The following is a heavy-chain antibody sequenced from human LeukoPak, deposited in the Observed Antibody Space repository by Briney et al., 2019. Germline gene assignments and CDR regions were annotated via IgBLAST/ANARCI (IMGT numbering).Heavy chain of an antibody. CDR3: AREAVAGTRYFDY. CDR2: ISSSSTI. J-gene: IGHJ4*02. D-gene: IGHD6-19*01. V-gene: IGHV3-48*01. CDR1: GFTFSSYS. Sequence: GGSLRLSCAASGFTFSSYSMNWVRQAPGKGLEWVSYISSSSTIYYADSVKGRFTISRDNSKNTLYLQMNSLRAEDTAVYYCAREAVAGTRYFDYWGQGTLVTVSS.